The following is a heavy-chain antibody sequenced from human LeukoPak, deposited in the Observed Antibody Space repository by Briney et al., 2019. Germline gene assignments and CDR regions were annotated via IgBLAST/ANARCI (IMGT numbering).Heavy chain of an antibody. J-gene: IGHJ5*02. CDR1: GFTFSSYW. D-gene: IGHD3-3*01. V-gene: IGHV3-7*01. Sequence: PGGSLRLSCAASGFTFSSYWMSWVRQAPGKGLEWVANIKQDGSQKYYVDSVRGRFTISRDNAKNSLYLQMSSLRAEDTAVYYCASVSYYDFWSGTPFDPWGQGTLVTVSS. CDR2: IKQDGSQK. CDR3: ASVSYYDFWSGTPFDP.